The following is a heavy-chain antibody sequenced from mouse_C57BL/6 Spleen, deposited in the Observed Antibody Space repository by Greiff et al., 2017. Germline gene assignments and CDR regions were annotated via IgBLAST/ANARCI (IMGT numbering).Heavy chain of an antibody. J-gene: IGHJ4*01. CDR3: ARWDDYDGDYYSMDY. CDR2: IYPGDGDT. CDR1: GYAFSSYW. V-gene: IGHV1-80*01. D-gene: IGHD2-4*01. Sequence: QVQLQQSGAELVKPGASVKISCKASGYAFSSYWMNWVKQRPGKGLEWIGQIYPGDGDTNYNGKFKGKATLTADKSSSTAYMQLSSLTSEDSAVXFCARWDDYDGDYYSMDYWGPGTSVTVSS.